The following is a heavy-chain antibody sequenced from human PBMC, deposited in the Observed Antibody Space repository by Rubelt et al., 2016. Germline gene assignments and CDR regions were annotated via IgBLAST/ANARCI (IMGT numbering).Heavy chain of an antibody. CDR1: RFTFSNYW. V-gene: IGHV3-74*01. J-gene: IGHJ4*02. Sequence: EVQLVESGGGLVQPGGSLRLSCAASRFTFSNYWMHWVRQAPGKGLVWVSRINGDGSSTSYADSVKGRFTISRDNAKNSLYLQMNSLRAEDTAVYYYATGHTAFDYWGQGTLVTVSS. D-gene: IGHD5-18*01. CDR3: ATGHTAFDY. CDR2: INGDGSST.